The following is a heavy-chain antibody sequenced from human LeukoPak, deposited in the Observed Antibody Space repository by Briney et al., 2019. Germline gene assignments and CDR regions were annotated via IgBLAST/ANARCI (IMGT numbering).Heavy chain of an antibody. Sequence: GGSLRLSCAASGFTFSSYDMDWVRQATGKGLEWVSVIGTAGDTYYPGSVKGRFTTSRENAKNSLYLQMNSLRAGDTAVYYCARGYLDGMDVWGQGTTVTVSS. V-gene: IGHV3-13*01. J-gene: IGHJ6*02. D-gene: IGHD2/OR15-2a*01. CDR1: GFTFSSYD. CDR2: IGTAGDT. CDR3: ARGYLDGMDV.